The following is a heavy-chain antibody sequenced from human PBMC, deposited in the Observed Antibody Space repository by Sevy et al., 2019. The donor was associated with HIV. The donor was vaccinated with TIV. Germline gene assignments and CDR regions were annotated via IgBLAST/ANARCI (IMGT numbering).Heavy chain of an antibody. D-gene: IGHD3-16*01. V-gene: IGHV3-48*02. CDR1: GFIFSSYS. CDR2: ISTGSTTI. Sequence: GGSLRLSCAASGFIFSSYSMNWVRQAPGKGLEWISYISTGSTTIYYAVSVKGRFTVSRDNARSLMFLQMNSLGDEDTAVYYCAIDPRDGGDYWGQGTLVTVSS. CDR3: AIDPRDGGDY. J-gene: IGHJ4*02.